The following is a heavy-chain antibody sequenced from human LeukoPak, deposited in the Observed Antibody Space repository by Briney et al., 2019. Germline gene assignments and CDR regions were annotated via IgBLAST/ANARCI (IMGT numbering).Heavy chain of an antibody. D-gene: IGHD3-10*01. Sequence: GGSLRLSCAASGFTFDDYAMHWVRQAPGKGLEWVSGISWNSGSIGYADSVKGRFTISRDNAENSLYLQMNSLRAEDTALYYCAKDMKEGWFGEFGHEYYYYYGMDVWGQGTTVTVSS. V-gene: IGHV3-9*01. CDR1: GFTFDDYA. CDR3: AKDMKEGWFGEFGHEYYYYYGMDV. CDR2: ISWNSGSI. J-gene: IGHJ6*02.